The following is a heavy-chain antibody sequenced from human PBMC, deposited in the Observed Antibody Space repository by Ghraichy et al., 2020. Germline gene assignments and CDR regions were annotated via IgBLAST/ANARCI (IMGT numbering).Heavy chain of an antibody. CDR1: GFTFSSSG. CDR2: ISYDGSKK. J-gene: IGHJ4*02. Sequence: GGSLRLSCAASGFTFSSSGMHWVRQAPGKGLEWVAVISYDGSKKYYADSVKGRFTISRDNSKNTLYLQMNSLRAEDTAVYYCAKDKGFQYSSGWVQSYYFDYWGQETLVTVSS. V-gene: IGHV3-30*18. CDR3: AKDKGFQYSSGWVQSYYFDY. D-gene: IGHD6-19*01.